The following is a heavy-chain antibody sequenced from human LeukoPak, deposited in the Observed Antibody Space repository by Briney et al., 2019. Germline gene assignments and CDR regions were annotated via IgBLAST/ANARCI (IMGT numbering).Heavy chain of an antibody. V-gene: IGHV5-51*01. D-gene: IGHD3-22*01. Sequence: GESLKISCKGSGYSFTSYWIGWVRQMPGKGLEWMGIIYPGDSDTRYSPSFQGQVTISADKSISTAYLQWSSLKASDTAMYYCARRQPYYYDSSGTFDHWGQGTLVTVSS. CDR1: GYSFTSYW. J-gene: IGHJ4*02. CDR3: ARRQPYYYDSSGTFDH. CDR2: IYPGDSDT.